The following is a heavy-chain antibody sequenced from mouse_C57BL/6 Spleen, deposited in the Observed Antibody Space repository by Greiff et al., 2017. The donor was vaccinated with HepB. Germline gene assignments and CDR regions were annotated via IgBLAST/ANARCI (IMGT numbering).Heavy chain of an antibody. CDR2: IDPSDSYT. Sequence: QVQLQQPGAELVMPGASVKLSCKASGYTFTSYWMHWVKQRPGQGLEWIGEIDPSDSYTNYNQKFKGKSTLTVDKSSSTAYMQISSLTSEDSAVYYCARWGDVDYWGQGTTLTVSS. V-gene: IGHV1-69*01. CDR3: ARWGDVDY. CDR1: GYTFTSYW. D-gene: IGHD3-3*01. J-gene: IGHJ2*01.